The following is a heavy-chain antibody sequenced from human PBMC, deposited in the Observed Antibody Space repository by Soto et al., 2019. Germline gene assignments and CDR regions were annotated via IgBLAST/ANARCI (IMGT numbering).Heavy chain of an antibody. CDR3: ARDPNYVILPGYYKDYYYGMAV. CDR1: GYTCTGSY. D-gene: IGHD3-9*01. V-gene: IGHV1-2*02. CDR2: INPNSGGT. J-gene: IGHJ6*02. Sequence: ASVKVSFRASGYTCTGSYMHWVRQAPVQGLEWMGWINPNSGGTNYAQKVQGRVPMTRDTSISTAYMELSRLRSDDTAVYYCARDPNYVILPGYYKDYYYGMAVGGQGTTVTVSS.